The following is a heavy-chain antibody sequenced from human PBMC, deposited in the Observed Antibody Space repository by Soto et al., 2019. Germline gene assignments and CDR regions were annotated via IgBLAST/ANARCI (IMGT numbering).Heavy chain of an antibody. J-gene: IGHJ5*02. CDR3: AIITGAFDP. CDR1: GGSVSSGDHY. D-gene: IGHD3-10*01. Sequence: QVQLQESGPGLVKPSQTLSLTCTVSGGSVSSGDHYWSWLRQPPGKGLECIGYIFYSGTTYYNPSHKSRVTVSVGTSKTQFSLKLNSVTAADTAVYYCAIITGAFDPWGQGTLVTVSS. V-gene: IGHV4-30-4*01. CDR2: IFYSGTT.